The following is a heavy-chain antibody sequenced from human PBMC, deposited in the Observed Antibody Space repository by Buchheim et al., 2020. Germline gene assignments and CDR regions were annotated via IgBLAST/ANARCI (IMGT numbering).Heavy chain of an antibody. V-gene: IGHV3-30*18. CDR1: GFTFSSYG. D-gene: IGHD3-16*01. CDR3: AKGFSYALYYYGMDV. Sequence: QVQLVESGGGVVQPGRSLRLSCAASGFTFSSYGMHWVRQAPGKGLEWVAVISYDGSNKYYADSGKGRFTISRDNSKNTLYLQMNSLRAEDTAVYYCAKGFSYALYYYGMDVWGQGTT. CDR2: ISYDGSNK. J-gene: IGHJ6*01.